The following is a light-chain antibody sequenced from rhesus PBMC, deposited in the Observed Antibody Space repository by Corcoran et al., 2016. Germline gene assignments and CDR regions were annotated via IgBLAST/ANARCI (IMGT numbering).Light chain of an antibody. CDR2: KAS. V-gene: IGKV1-25*01. CDR1: QGISNN. CDR3: QHGYVILFT. J-gene: IGKJ3*01. Sequence: DIQMTQSPSSLSASVGDRVTITCRASQGISNNLAWYQQKPGKVPKLLNYKASTLQSGIPSRFSGSGSGTDFTLTISSLQPEDFATYYCQHGYVILFTFGPGTKLDIK.